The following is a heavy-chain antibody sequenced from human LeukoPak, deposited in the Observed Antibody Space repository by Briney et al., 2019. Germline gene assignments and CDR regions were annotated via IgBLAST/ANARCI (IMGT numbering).Heavy chain of an antibody. CDR1: GYTLTELS. J-gene: IGHJ4*02. CDR3: ATVSIAAAGFSYVGGLSYYFDY. D-gene: IGHD6-13*01. CDR2: FDPEDGEN. Sequence: ASVKVSCKVSGYTLTELSMHWVRQAPGKGLEWMGGFDPEDGENIYVQKFQGRVTMTEDRSTDTAYMELRSLRSEDTAVYYCATVSIAAAGFSYVGGLSYYFDYWGQGTLVTVSS. V-gene: IGHV1-24*01.